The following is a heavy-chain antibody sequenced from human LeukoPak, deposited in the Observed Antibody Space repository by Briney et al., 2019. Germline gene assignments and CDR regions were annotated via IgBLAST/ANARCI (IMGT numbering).Heavy chain of an antibody. V-gene: IGHV4-59*01. CDR3: ARDYYGSGFIAY. D-gene: IGHD3-10*01. J-gene: IGHJ4*02. CDR1: GGSISSYY. Sequence: SETLSLTCTVSGGSISSYYWSWIRHPPGKGLVGIGYIYYSGSTNHNPSRKSRVPISVDTSTKQFSLKLSSATAADTAVYYCARDYYGSGFIAYWGQGTLVTVSS. CDR2: IYYSGST.